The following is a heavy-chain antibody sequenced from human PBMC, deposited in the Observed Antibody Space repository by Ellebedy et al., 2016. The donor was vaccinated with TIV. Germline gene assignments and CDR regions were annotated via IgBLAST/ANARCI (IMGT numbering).Heavy chain of an antibody. V-gene: IGHV3-21*01. CDR1: GFTFSNYS. CDR2: ITGSSSYM. Sequence: GESLKISCAGAGFTFSNYSMNWVRKAPGKGPEWVASITGSSSYMFYSDSVKGRFTISRDNAKNSLYLQMNSLRAEDTAVYYCSRGIAAVMYWGQGTLVTVSS. J-gene: IGHJ4*02. CDR3: SRGIAAVMY. D-gene: IGHD6-13*01.